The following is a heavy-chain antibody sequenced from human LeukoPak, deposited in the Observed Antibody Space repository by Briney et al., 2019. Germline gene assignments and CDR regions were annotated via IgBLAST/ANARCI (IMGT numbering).Heavy chain of an antibody. CDR1: GFTFSHYD. CDR2: IYHSGST. D-gene: IGHD1-26*01. Sequence: PGGSLRLSCAASGFTFSHYDLNWVRQAPGKGLEWIGYIYHSGSTYYNPSLKSRVTISVDRSKNQFSLKLSSVTAADTAVYYCARGSAIVGAIEHFDYWGQGTLVTVSS. J-gene: IGHJ4*02. CDR3: ARGSAIVGAIEHFDY. V-gene: IGHV4-34*01.